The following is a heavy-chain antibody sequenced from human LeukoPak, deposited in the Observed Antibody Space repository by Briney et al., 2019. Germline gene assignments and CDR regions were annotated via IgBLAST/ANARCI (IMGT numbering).Heavy chain of an antibody. V-gene: IGHV3-48*03. D-gene: IGHD3-10*02. Sequence: PGGSLRLSCAASGFTFSSYEMNWVRQAPGKGLEWVSYISSSGSTIYYADSVKGRFTISRDNAKNSLFLQMNSLRAEDTAVYYCAELGITMIGGVWGKGTTVTISS. J-gene: IGHJ6*04. CDR1: GFTFSSYE. CDR2: ISSSGSTI. CDR3: AELGITMIGGV.